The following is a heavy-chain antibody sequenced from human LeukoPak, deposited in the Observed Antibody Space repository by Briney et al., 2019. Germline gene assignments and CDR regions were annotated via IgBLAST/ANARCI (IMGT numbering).Heavy chain of an antibody. CDR3: ARQGVGEGYFDY. CDR2: IYYSGNT. J-gene: IGHJ4*02. D-gene: IGHD1-26*01. Sequence: PSETLSLXCTVSGGSISSSSYYWGWIRQPPGKGLEWIGSIYYSGNTYYNPSLKSRVTISVDTSKNQFSLKLSSVTAADTAVYYCARQGVGEGYFDYWGQGTLVTVSS. CDR1: GGSISSSSYY. V-gene: IGHV4-39*01.